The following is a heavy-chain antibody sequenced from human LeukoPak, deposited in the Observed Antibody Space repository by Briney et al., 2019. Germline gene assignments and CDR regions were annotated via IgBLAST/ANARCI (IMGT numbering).Heavy chain of an antibody. J-gene: IGHJ4*02. V-gene: IGHV1-8*01. CDR3: ARGAYSGSYYRGFYFDY. Sequence: ASVKVSCKASGYTFTSFDINWVRQAAGQGLEWMGWMRPGSGNTGYAESFQGRITLTRDTSTNTAFMELSSLTSEDTAVYYCARGAYSGSYYRGFYFDYWGQGTLVTVSS. D-gene: IGHD1-26*01. CDR1: GYTFTSFD. CDR2: MRPGSGNT.